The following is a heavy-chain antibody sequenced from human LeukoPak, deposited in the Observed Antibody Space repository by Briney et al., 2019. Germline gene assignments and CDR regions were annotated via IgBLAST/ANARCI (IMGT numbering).Heavy chain of an antibody. D-gene: IGHD3-10*01. CDR1: GGSIISSSYY. V-gene: IGHV4-39*01. Sequence: SETLSLTCTVSGGSIISSSYYWGWVRQPPGKGLEWIGSVYYSGTTYYNPSLNSRVTISVDTSKNQFSLRLRSVTAADTAVYYCARHLWGSYYKPLDYWGQGTLVTVSS. CDR2: VYYSGTT. CDR3: ARHLWGSYYKPLDY. J-gene: IGHJ4*02.